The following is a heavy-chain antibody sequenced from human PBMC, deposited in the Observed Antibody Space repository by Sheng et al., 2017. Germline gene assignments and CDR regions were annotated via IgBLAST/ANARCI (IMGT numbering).Heavy chain of an antibody. V-gene: IGHV1-69*08. J-gene: IGHJ4*02. CDR3: ARDYGDYRGGDY. D-gene: IGHD4-17*01. Sequence: QVQLVQSGAEVKKPGSSVKVSCKASGGTFSSYTISWVRQAPGQGLEWMGRIIPILGIANYAQKFQGRVTITADKSTSTAYMELSSLRSEDTAVYYCARDYGDYRGGDYWGQGNPGHRLL. CDR1: GGTFSSYT. CDR2: IIPILGIA.